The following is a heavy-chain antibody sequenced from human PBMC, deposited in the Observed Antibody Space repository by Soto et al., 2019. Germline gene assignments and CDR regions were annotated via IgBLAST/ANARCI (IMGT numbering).Heavy chain of an antibody. D-gene: IGHD1-26*01. CDR3: AKDLYVTTSGSPFDY. Sequence: GGSLRLSCSASGFTFSNYDMNWFRQAPGKGLEWVSGISGSGGSTYYADSVKGRFAISRDNSKNTLYLQMNSLRAEDTAVYYCAKDLYVTTSGSPFDYWGQGTLVTVS. J-gene: IGHJ4*02. CDR1: GFTFSNYD. V-gene: IGHV3-23*01. CDR2: ISGSGGST.